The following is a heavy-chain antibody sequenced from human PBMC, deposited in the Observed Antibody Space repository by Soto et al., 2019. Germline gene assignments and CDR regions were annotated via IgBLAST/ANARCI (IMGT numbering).Heavy chain of an antibody. V-gene: IGHV3-30-3*01. Sequence: QVQLVESGGGVVQPGRSLRLSCAASGFTFRSYAMHWVRQAPGKGLEWVALISYDGNNKYYADSVKGRFTISRDNSKNPLYLQMNSLRAEDTAVYYWARDGDRSWYFDLWGRGTLVTVSS. CDR3: ARDGDRSWYFDL. CDR2: ISYDGNNK. D-gene: IGHD3-3*01. J-gene: IGHJ2*01. CDR1: GFTFRSYA.